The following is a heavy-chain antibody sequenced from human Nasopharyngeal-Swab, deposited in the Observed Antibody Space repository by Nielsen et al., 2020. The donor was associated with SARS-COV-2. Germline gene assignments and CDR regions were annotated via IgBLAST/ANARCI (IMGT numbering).Heavy chain of an antibody. V-gene: IGHV3-7*03. J-gene: IGHJ5*02. CDR2: IKQDGSEK. CDR3: ARAQVAYSYGYPWFDP. Sequence: VRQAPGKGLEWVANIKQDGSEKYYVDSVKGRFTISRDNAKNSLYLRMNSLRAEDTAVYYCARAQVAYSYGYPWFDPWGQGTLVTVSS. D-gene: IGHD5-18*01.